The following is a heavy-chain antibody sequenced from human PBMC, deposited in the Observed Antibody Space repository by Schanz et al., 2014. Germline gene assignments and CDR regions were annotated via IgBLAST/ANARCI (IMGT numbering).Heavy chain of an antibody. Sequence: QVQLVESGGGVVQPGGSLRLSCEASGFTFKNFGMHWVRQTPGKGLEWMAFIWYDGSNKIYADSVKGRFTISRDNSNNTLFLQMNSLRAEDTAVYYCVKDLQRELLRDDHYYGMDVWGQGTTVTVSS. J-gene: IGHJ6*02. CDR3: VKDLQRELLRDDHYYGMDV. CDR1: GFTFKNFG. CDR2: IWYDGSNK. D-gene: IGHD1-26*01. V-gene: IGHV3-30*02.